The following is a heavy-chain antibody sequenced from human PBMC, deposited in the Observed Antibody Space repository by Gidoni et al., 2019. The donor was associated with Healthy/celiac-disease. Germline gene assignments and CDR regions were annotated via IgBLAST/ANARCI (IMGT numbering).Heavy chain of an antibody. CDR3: ATGYGSGSYAYYYYGMDV. V-gene: IGHV3-30*01. Sequence: QVQLVESGGGVVQPGRSLRLSCAASGLTFSSYAMHWVRQSPGKGLEWVAVISYDGSNKSYADPVKGRFTISRDNSKNTLYLQMTSLRSEDTAVYYCATGYGSGSYAYYYYGMDVWGQGPTVTVSS. CDR1: GLTFSSYA. J-gene: IGHJ6*02. CDR2: ISYDGSNK. D-gene: IGHD3-10*01.